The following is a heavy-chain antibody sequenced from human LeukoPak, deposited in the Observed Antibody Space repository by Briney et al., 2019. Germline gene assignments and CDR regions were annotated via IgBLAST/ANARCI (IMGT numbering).Heavy chain of an antibody. V-gene: IGHV1-8*01. D-gene: IGHD5-12*01. Sequence: GASVKVSCKASGYTFTSYDINWVRQATGQGLEWMGWMNPSSGNTGYAQKFQGRVTMTRNTSISTAYMELSSLRSEDTAVYYCARGGYSGYDPQPYYYYGMDVWGQGTTVTVSS. CDR3: ARGGYSGYDPQPYYYYGMDV. CDR2: MNPSSGNT. CDR1: GYTFTSYD. J-gene: IGHJ6*02.